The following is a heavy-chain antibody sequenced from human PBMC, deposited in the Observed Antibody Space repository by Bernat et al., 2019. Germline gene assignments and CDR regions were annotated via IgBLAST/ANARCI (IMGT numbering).Heavy chain of an antibody. J-gene: IGHJ6*03. CDR3: AREVPYYYYMDV. CDR1: GFTFSSYG. CDR2: IWYDGSNK. D-gene: IGHD1-1*01. V-gene: IGHV3-33*01. Sequence: VQLVESGGGVVQPGRSLRLSCAASGFTFSSYGMHWVRQAPGKGLEWVAVIWYDGSNKYYADSVKGRFTISRDNSKNTLYLQMNSLRAEDTAVYYCAREVPYYYYMDVWGKGTTVTVSS.